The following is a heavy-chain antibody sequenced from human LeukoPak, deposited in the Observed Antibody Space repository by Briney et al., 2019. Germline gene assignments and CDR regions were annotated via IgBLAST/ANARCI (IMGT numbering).Heavy chain of an antibody. Sequence: GASVKVSCKASGYTFTGYYMHWVRQAPGQGLEWMGWINPNSGGPNYAQKFRGRVTMTRDTSISTAYMELSRLRSDDTAVYYCAREYSSSPSFDSWGQGTLVIVSS. CDR2: INPNSGGP. D-gene: IGHD6-6*01. J-gene: IGHJ4*02. V-gene: IGHV1-2*02. CDR3: AREYSSSPSFDS. CDR1: GYTFTGYY.